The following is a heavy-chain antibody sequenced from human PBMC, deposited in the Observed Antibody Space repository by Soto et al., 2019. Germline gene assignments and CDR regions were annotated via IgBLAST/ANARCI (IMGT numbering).Heavy chain of an antibody. V-gene: IGHV1-69*06. CDR1: GGTFTDYA. CDR2: IVPRFGSP. Sequence: QVQLVQSGAEMRKPGSSLRVSCKASGGTFTDYAFSWVRQAPGQGLEGMGGIVPRFGSPNYAQKFGGRVTITADTSSSTVYMALSGLRFDDTAVYFCARDRRQLRLGLYSFNGMDVWGQWSAIIVSS. D-gene: IGHD3-16*01. CDR3: ARDRRQLRLGLYSFNGMDV. J-gene: IGHJ6*02.